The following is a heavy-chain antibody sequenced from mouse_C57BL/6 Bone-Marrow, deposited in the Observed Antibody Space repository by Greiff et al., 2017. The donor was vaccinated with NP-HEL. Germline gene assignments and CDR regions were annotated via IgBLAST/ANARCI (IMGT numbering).Heavy chain of an antibody. V-gene: IGHV1-69*01. CDR1: GYTFTSYW. CDR3: ARSPLYDGYYVPWFAY. CDR2: IDPSDSYT. D-gene: IGHD2-3*01. J-gene: IGHJ3*01. Sequence: QVQLQQPGAELVMPGASVKLSCKASGYTFTSYWMHWVKQRPGQGLEWIGEIDPSDSYTNYNQKFKGKSTLTVDKSSSTAYLQLSSLTSEDSAVYYWARSPLYDGYYVPWFAYWGQGTLVTVSA.